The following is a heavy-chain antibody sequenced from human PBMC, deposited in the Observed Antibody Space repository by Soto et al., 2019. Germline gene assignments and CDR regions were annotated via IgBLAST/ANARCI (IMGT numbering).Heavy chain of an antibody. J-gene: IGHJ3*02. CDR3: AKAAVNWNDADAFHI. CDR1: GFTFSNYA. Sequence: PGGSLRLSCAASGFTFSNYAMSWVRQAPGKGLEWVSAISRGGDNTYYADSVKGRFTISRDNSKNTLCLQMKSLRAEDTAVYYCAKAAVNWNDADAFHICGQGTMVTVS. CDR2: ISRGGDNT. V-gene: IGHV3-23*01. D-gene: IGHD1-1*01.